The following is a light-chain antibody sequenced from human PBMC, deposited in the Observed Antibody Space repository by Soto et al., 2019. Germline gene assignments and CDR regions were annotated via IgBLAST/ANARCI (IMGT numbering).Light chain of an antibody. Sequence: QSVLTQPPSVSGAPGQRVTISCTGSISNIGAGYDVHWYQQLPGTVPKVLIYGNSNRPSGVPDRFSGSKSGTSASLAITGLQAEDEADYYCQSYDISLSGFHVSGTGTKLTVL. V-gene: IGLV1-40*01. CDR3: QSYDISLSGFHV. CDR1: ISNIGAGYD. J-gene: IGLJ1*01. CDR2: GNS.